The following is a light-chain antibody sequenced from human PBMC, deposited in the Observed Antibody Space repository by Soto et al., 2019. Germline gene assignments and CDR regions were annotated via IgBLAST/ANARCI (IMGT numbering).Light chain of an antibody. CDR3: TSYSGITTLGV. J-gene: IGLJ1*01. CDR2: DVS. CDR1: SSDVGGYNY. Sequence: QSALTQPRSVSGSPGQSVTISCTGTSSDVGGYNYVSWYQQHPGKAPKLMIYDVSKRPSGVPDRFSGSKSGNTASLTISGLQAEDEANYYCTSYSGITTLGVFGTGTKLTVL. V-gene: IGLV2-11*01.